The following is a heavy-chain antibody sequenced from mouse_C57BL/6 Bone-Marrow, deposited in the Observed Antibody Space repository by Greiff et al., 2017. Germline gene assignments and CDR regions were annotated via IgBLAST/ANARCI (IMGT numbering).Heavy chain of an antibody. Sequence: VQLQQSGPVLVKPGASVKMSCKASGYTFTDYYMNWVKQSHGKSLEWIGVINPYNGGTSYNQKFKGKATLTVDNSSSTAYMELNSLTAEDSAVYYCAREGSSYDFDYWGQGTTLTVSS. CDR1: GYTFTDYY. CDR2: INPYNGGT. CDR3: AREGSSYDFDY. D-gene: IGHD1-1*01. V-gene: IGHV1-19*01. J-gene: IGHJ2*01.